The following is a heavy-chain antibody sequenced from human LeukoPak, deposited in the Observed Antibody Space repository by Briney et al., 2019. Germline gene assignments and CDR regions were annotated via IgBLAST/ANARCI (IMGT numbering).Heavy chain of an antibody. V-gene: IGHV3-23*01. CDR3: AKVNRSGSYLGVFDY. CDR1: GFTFSSYV. CDR2: ISGSGGST. D-gene: IGHD1-26*01. J-gene: IGHJ4*02. Sequence: GGTLRLSCAASGFTFSSYVMSWVRQAPGKGLEWVSAISGSGGSTYYADSVKGRFTISRDNSKNTLYLQMNSLRAEDTAVYYCAKVNRSGSYLGVFDYWGQGTLVTVSS.